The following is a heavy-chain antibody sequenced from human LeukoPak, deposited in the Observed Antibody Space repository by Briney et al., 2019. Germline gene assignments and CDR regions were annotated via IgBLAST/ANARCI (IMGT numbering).Heavy chain of an antibody. CDR1: GGTFSSYA. J-gene: IGHJ3*02. D-gene: IGHD3-22*01. V-gene: IGHV1-69*13. Sequence: GASVKVSCKASGGTFSSYAISWVRQAPGQGLEWMGGIIPIFGTANYAQKFQGRVTITADESTSTAYMELSSLRSEDTAVYYCARVGGTGDYDSSLDAFDIWGQGTMVTVSS. CDR2: IIPIFGTA. CDR3: ARVGGTGDYDSSLDAFDI.